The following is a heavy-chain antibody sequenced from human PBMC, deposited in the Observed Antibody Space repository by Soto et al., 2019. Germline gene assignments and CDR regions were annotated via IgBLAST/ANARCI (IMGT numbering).Heavy chain of an antibody. Sequence: GESLKISCKGSGYSFTSYWIGWVRQMPGKGLEWMGIVYPGDSDTRYSPSIQGQVTISADKSISTAYLQWNSLKASDTAMYYCARPRSSSRNYYGMDVWGQGTTVTVSS. CDR3: ARPRSSSRNYYGMDV. J-gene: IGHJ6*02. CDR1: GYSFTSYW. D-gene: IGHD6-13*01. V-gene: IGHV5-51*01. CDR2: VYPGDSDT.